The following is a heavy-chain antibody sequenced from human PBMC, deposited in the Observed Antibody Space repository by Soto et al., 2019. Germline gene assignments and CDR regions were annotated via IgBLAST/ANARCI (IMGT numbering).Heavy chain of an antibody. CDR1: GGSISSGGYF. V-gene: IGHV4-31*03. CDR2: ISYSGST. CDR3: ARGTLYYDSSGEKYYFDY. Sequence: QVQLQESGPGLVKPSQTLSLTCTVSGGSISSGGYFWSWIRQHPGKGLEWIGYISYSGSTYYNPSLKCRVTISVDTSKNQFSLKLSSVTAADTAVYYCARGTLYYDSSGEKYYFDYWGQGTLVTVSS. J-gene: IGHJ4*02. D-gene: IGHD3-22*01.